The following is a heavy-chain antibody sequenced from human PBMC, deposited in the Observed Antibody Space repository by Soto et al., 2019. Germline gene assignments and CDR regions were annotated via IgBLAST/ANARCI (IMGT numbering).Heavy chain of an antibody. V-gene: IGHV4-30-4*01. J-gene: IGHJ4*02. CDR2: IYYSGST. CDR3: ARGLWGSGSYYYFDY. CDR1: GGSISSGDYY. D-gene: IGHD1-26*01. Sequence: QVQLQESGPGLVKPSQTLSLTCTVSGGSISSGDYYWSWIRQPPGKGLEWIGYIYYSGSTYYNTSLKSRVTISVDTSKNQFSLKLSSVTAADTAVYYCARGLWGSGSYYYFDYWGQGTLVTVSS.